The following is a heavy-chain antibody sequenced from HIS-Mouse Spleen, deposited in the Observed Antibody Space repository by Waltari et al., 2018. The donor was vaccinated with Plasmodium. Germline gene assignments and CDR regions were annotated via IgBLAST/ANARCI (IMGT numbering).Heavy chain of an antibody. CDR2: IYYRGST. D-gene: IGHD1-26*01. Sequence: QLQLQESGPGLVKPSDILSLTRSASGAPISSSCYSWGWFRQPPGKGLEWIGSIYYRGSTYYNPSLKSRVTISVDTSKNQFSLKLSSVTAADTAVYYCARRGGSYYYFDYWGQGTLVTVSS. CDR3: ARRGGSYYYFDY. CDR1: GAPISSSCYS. J-gene: IGHJ4*02. V-gene: IGHV4-39*01.